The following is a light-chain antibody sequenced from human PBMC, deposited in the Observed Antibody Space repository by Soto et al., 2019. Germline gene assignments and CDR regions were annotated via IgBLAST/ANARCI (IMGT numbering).Light chain of an antibody. CDR1: QSVSSY. CDR3: QQRSNWPIT. V-gene: IGKV3-11*01. J-gene: IGKJ5*01. Sequence: VVLSHSPGTLSLSPGERATLSCRASQSVSSYSAWYQQKPGQAPRLLIYDASNRATGIPARFSGSGSGTDFTLTISSLEPEDFAVYYCQQRSNWPITFGQGTRLEIK. CDR2: DAS.